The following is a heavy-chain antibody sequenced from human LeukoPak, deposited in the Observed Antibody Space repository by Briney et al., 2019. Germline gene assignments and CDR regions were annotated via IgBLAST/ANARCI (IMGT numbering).Heavy chain of an antibody. V-gene: IGHV1-46*01. J-gene: IGHJ4*02. CDR2: INPSGGST. CDR3: ARESDIAVAGTGFDY. D-gene: IGHD6-19*01. Sequence: ASVKVSCKASGYTFTTYYMHWARQAPGQGLEWMGIINPSGGSTRYAQKFQGRVTMTMDTSTSTVYMELSSLRSEDTAVYYCARESDIAVAGTGFDYWGQGTLVTVSS. CDR1: GYTFTTYY.